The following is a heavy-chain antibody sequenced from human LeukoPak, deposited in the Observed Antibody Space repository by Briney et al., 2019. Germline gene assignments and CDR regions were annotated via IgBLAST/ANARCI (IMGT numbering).Heavy chain of an antibody. D-gene: IGHD3-22*01. CDR2: IIPIFGTA. J-gene: IGHJ4*02. CDR1: GGTLSSYA. CDR3: ARVWGSYYDSSGYYSGPFDY. V-gene: IGHV1-69*13. Sequence: ASVKVSCKASGGTLSSYAISWVRQAPGQGLEWVGGIIPIFGTANYAQKFQGRVTITADESTSTFYMELSSLRSEDTAVYYCARVWGSYYDSSGYYSGPFDYWGQGTLVTVSS.